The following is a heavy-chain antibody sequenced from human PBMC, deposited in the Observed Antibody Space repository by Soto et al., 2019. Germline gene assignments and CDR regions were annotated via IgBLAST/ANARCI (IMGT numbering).Heavy chain of an antibody. J-gene: IGHJ6*02. D-gene: IGHD2-15*01. V-gene: IGHV4-61*01. CDR2: IYYTGNT. CDR3: ARGGYCSGSSCPGYYYYYYGMDV. CDR1: GGSVSSDSSY. Sequence: PETLSLTCIVSGGSVSSDSSYWSWIRQPPGKGLEWIGYIYYTGNTDSNPSLKSRVTISVDTSKNQFSLKLRSVTAADAAVYFCARGGYCSGSSCPGYYYYYYGMDVWGLGTTVTVSS.